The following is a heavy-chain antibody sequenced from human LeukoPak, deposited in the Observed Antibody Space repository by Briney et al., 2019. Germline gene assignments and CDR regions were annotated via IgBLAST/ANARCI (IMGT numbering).Heavy chain of an antibody. Sequence: PSETLSLTCTVSGGSISSSSYYWGWIRQPPGKGLEWIGSIYYSGSTYYNPSLKSRVTISVDTSKNQFSLKLSSVTAADTAVYYCARHVRQLAYDAFDIWGQGTMVTVSS. CDR2: IYYSGST. CDR3: ARHVRQLAYDAFDI. CDR1: GGSISSSSYY. J-gene: IGHJ3*02. V-gene: IGHV4-39*01. D-gene: IGHD6-6*01.